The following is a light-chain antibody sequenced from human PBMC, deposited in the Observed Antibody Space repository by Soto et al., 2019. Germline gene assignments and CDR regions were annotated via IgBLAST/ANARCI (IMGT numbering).Light chain of an antibody. CDR1: QSIISNF. Sequence: EIVLTQSPGTLSLSPGETASLSCWASQSIISNFLAWYQQRRGQPPRLLIYDSSRRASGIPARFTGSGSGTAFTLTISRVEPEDSAVYYCQQTGHSPRTFGQGTMLEI. V-gene: IGKV3-20*01. J-gene: IGKJ2*01. CDR2: DSS. CDR3: QQTGHSPRT.